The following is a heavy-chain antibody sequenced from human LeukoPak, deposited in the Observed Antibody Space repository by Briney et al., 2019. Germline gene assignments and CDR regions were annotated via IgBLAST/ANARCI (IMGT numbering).Heavy chain of an antibody. CDR2: ISGSGGST. CDR1: GFTFSSYA. J-gene: IGHJ4*02. D-gene: IGHD5-12*01. CDR3: ANSHASGYDYFDY. V-gene: IGHV3-23*01. Sequence: PGGSLRLSCAASGFTFSSYAMSWVRQAPGKGLEWVSAISGSGGSTYYADSVKGRFTISRDNSKNTLYPQMNSLRAEDTAVYYCANSHASGYDYFDYWGQGTLVTVSS.